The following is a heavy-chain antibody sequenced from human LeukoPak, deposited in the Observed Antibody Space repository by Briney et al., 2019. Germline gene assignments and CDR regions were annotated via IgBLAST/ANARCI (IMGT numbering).Heavy chain of an antibody. CDR1: GFTFSNYA. D-gene: IGHD3-10*01. V-gene: IGHV3-23*01. CDR2: IGSGGGSR. CDR3: AKSYGSGTYMVY. Sequence: GSLRLSCAASGFTFSNYAMSWVRQAPGKGLEWVSAIGSGGGSRYYADSVKGRFTISRDNAKNTLYLQMNSLRAEDTAVYYCAKSYGSGTYMVYWGQGTLVTVSS. J-gene: IGHJ4*02.